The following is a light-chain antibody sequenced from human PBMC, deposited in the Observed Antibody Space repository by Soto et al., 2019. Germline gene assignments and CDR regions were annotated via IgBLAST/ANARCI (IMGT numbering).Light chain of an antibody. CDR3: QEYNNWPPWT. J-gene: IGKJ1*01. Sequence: EIVMTQSPATLSVSPGERATLSCRASQSVSNNLAWYQQKPGQAPRLLIYGASTRATGIPARFSGSGSRTEFTLAVSSLQSEDFAVYFCQEYNNWPPWTCGQGTKVEI. CDR2: GAS. CDR1: QSVSNN. V-gene: IGKV3-15*01.